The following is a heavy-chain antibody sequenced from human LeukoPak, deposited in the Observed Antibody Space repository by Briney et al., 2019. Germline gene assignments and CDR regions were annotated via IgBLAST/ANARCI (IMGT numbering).Heavy chain of an antibody. J-gene: IGHJ4*02. CDR1: GGSIISSAHY. Sequence: SETLSLTCTVSGGSIISSAHYWGWIRQPPGKGLEWIACVYHSGSTFYNPSLKSRVTISVDTSKNQFSLRLRSVTAADTAVYYCARHFLPYYFDYWGQGTLATVSS. CDR2: VYHSGST. CDR3: ARHFLPYYFDY. V-gene: IGHV4-39*01.